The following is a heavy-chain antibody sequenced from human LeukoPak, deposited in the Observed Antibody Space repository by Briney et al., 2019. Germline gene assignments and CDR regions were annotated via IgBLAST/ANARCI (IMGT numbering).Heavy chain of an antibody. CDR1: GYTFTSYD. CDR2: MNPNSGNT. CDR3: ARPQYSSSLIYYGVDV. V-gene: IGHV1-8*01. J-gene: IGHJ6*02. Sequence: WASVKVSCKASGYTFTSYDINWVRQATGQGLEWMGWMNPNSGNTGYAQKFQGRVTMTRNTSISTAYMELSSLRSEDTAVYYCARPQYSSSLIYYGVDVWGQGTTVTVSS. D-gene: IGHD6-6*01.